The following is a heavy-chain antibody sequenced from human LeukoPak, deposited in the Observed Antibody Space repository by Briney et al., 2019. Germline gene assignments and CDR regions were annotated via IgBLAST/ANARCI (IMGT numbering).Heavy chain of an antibody. CDR1: GGSISSYY. J-gene: IGHJ4*02. D-gene: IGHD6-6*01. Sequence: PSETLSLTCTVSGGSISSYYWSWIRQPPGKGLEWIGYIYYSGSTNYNPSLKSRVTISVDTSKNQFSLKLSSVTAADTAVYYCARGPTEQLVLSGSEYFDYWGQGTLVTVSS. CDR3: ARGPTEQLVLSGSEYFDY. CDR2: IYYSGST. V-gene: IGHV4-59*01.